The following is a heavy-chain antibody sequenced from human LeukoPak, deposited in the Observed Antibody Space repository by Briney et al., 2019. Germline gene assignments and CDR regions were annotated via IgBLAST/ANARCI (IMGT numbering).Heavy chain of an antibody. Sequence: GGSLRLSCAASGVTFSSYAMHWVRQAPGKGLEWVAVISYDGSNKYYGDSVKGRFTFSRDNSKNTLYLQMNTLRAEDTAVYYCARAAGYWGQGTLVTVSS. J-gene: IGHJ4*02. CDR2: ISYDGSNK. CDR3: ARAAGY. CDR1: GVTFSSYA. V-gene: IGHV3-30*04.